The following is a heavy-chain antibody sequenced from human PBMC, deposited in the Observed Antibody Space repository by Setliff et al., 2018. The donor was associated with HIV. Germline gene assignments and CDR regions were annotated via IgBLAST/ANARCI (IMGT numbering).Heavy chain of an antibody. V-gene: IGHV1-18*01. CDR1: GYTFSSYG. CDR3: AREVPSNTGSYYKQY. J-gene: IGHJ4*02. CDR2: ISAANGKK. D-gene: IGHD3-10*01. Sequence: ASVKVSCKASGYTFSSYGISWVPQTPGQGLEWMGWISAANGKKYYAPKVHDRITLTMDISTTTAHLQLRSLRSDDTAVYFCAREVPSNTGSYYKQYWGQGTLVTVSS.